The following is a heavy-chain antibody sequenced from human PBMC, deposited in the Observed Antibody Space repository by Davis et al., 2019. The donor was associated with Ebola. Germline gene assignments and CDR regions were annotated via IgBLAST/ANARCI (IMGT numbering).Heavy chain of an antibody. J-gene: IGHJ2*01. CDR2: ISYSGSA. CDR3: ARSPITISGVLVPLYWFFDL. V-gene: IGHV4-59*08. CDR1: GGSISSYY. D-gene: IGHD3-3*01. Sequence: SETLSLTCTVSGGSISSYYWSWIRQPPGKGLEWIGSISYSGSAYYNPSLKSRVTISVDTSKNQFSLKLSSVTAADTAVYYCARSPITISGVLVPLYWFFDLWGRGTLVTVSS.